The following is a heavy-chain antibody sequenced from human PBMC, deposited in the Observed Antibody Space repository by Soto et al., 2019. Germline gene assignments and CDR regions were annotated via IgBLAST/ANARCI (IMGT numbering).Heavy chain of an antibody. CDR3: AKAVREYSSGWSLVVYYFDY. Sequence: EVQLLESGGGLVQPGGSLRLSCAASGFTFSSYAMSWVRQAPGKGLEWVSAISGSGGSTYYADSVKGRFTISRDNSKNTLYLQMNSLRAEDTAVYYCAKAVREYSSGWSLVVYYFDYWGQGTLVTVSS. CDR2: ISGSGGST. D-gene: IGHD6-19*01. V-gene: IGHV3-23*01. CDR1: GFTFSSYA. J-gene: IGHJ4*02.